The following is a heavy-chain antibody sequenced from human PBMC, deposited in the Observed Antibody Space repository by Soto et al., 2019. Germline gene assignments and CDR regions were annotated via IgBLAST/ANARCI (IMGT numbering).Heavy chain of an antibody. CDR3: AKKSAAFWLDP. CDR1: GFTFSNYA. J-gene: IGHJ5*02. CDR2: ISGSGAGT. V-gene: IGHV3-23*01. D-gene: IGHD6-25*01. Sequence: GGSLRLSCAASGFTFSNYAMNWVRQAPGKGLEWVSTISGSGAGTYYADSVKGRFTISRDNSKNTLYLQMNSLRAEDTAVYYCAKKSAAFWLDPWGQGTLVTVSS.